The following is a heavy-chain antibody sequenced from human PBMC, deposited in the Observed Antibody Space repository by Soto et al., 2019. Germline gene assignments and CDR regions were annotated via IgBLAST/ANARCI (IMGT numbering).Heavy chain of an antibody. J-gene: IGHJ6*03. D-gene: IGHD2-2*01. V-gene: IGHV4-59*08. CDR3: AGGEAGIVVVPAAMTYYYYMAV. CDR2: IYYSGST. CDR1: GGSISSYY. Sequence: PSETLSLTCTVSGGSISSYYWSWIRQPPGKGLEWIGYIYYSGSTNYNPSLKSRVTISVDTSKNQFSLKLSSVTAADTAVYYCAGGEAGIVVVPAAMTYYYYMAVWGKGTTVTVSS.